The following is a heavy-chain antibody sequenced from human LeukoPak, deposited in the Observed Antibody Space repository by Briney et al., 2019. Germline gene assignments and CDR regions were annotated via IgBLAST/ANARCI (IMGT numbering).Heavy chain of an antibody. V-gene: IGHV3-7*03. J-gene: IGHJ4*02. D-gene: IGHD2-15*01. Sequence: GGSLRLSCIGSGFPLSKYAMNWVRQAPGKGLEWLANIRQDGSDNYYADSVKGRFTFSRDNARNSLYLQMNTLRADDTAVYYCARGSLMVDYWGQGTLVTVSS. CDR3: ARGSLMVDY. CDR1: GFPLSKYA. CDR2: IRQDGSDN.